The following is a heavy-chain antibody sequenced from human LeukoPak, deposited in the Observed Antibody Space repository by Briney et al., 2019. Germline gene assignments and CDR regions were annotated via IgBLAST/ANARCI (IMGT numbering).Heavy chain of an antibody. CDR2: INPSGGST. V-gene: IGHV1-46*01. CDR1: GYTFTSYY. Sequence: ASVKVSCTASGYTFTSYYMHWVRQAPGQGLEWMGIINPSGGSTSYAQKFQGRVTMTRDTSTSTVYMELSSLSSEDTAVYYCAIPEKAAAMNDFWSGYWAPFDYWGQGTLVTVSS. D-gene: IGHD3-3*01. CDR3: AIPEKAAAMNDFWSGYWAPFDY. J-gene: IGHJ4*02.